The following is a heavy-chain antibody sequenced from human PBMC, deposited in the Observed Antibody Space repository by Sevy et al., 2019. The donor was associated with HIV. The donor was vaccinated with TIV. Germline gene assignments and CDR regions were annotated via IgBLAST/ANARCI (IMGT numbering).Heavy chain of an antibody. J-gene: IGHJ4*02. CDR2: IRSKAYGGTT. CDR3: TRDRKGAARPPDDY. D-gene: IGHD6-6*01. V-gene: IGHV3-49*03. CDR1: GFTFGDYA. Sequence: GGSLRLSCTASGFTFGDYAMSWFRQAPGKGLEWVGFIRSKAYGGTTEYAASVKGGFTISRDDSKSIAYLQMNSLKTEETAVYYCTRDRKGAARPPDDYWGQGTLVTVSS.